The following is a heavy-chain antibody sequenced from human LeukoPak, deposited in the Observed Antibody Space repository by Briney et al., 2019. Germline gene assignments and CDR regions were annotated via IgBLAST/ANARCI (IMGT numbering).Heavy chain of an antibody. Sequence: PGGSLRLSCAASGFTFSNAWMSWVRQAPGKSLEWLGEIHHSGSTNSNPSLKSRATISVDKSKNQFSLRLNSVTAADTAVYYCARESVQGSSLPYFDCWGRGTLVTVSS. J-gene: IGHJ4*02. V-gene: IGHV4-4*02. CDR2: IHHSGST. CDR3: ARESVQGSSLPYFDC. CDR1: GFTFSNAW.